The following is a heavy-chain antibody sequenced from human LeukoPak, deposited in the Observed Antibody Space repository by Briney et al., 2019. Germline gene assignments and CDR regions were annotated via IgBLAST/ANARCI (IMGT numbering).Heavy chain of an antibody. CDR1: GFTFSSYG. D-gene: IGHD5-18*01. CDR3: PKDGHRGYSYGFALDY. V-gene: IGHV3-30*18. CDR2: ISYDGSNK. J-gene: IGHJ4*02. Sequence: GGSLRLSCAASGFTFSSYGMHWVRQAPGKGLEWVAVISYDGSNKYYADSVKGRFTISRDNSKNTLYLQMNSLRAEDTAVYYCPKDGHRGYSYGFALDYWGQGTLVTVSS.